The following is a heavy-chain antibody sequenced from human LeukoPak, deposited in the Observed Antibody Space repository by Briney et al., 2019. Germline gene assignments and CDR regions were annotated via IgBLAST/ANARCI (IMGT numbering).Heavy chain of an antibody. D-gene: IGHD7-27*01. CDR2: TYYRSKWFN. V-gene: IGHV6-1*01. CDR3: ARSQHWGYDH. J-gene: IGHJ4*02. Sequence: SQTLSLTCAISVDSVSSDTAGWHWIRQSPSRGLEWLGRTYYRSKWFNDYGMSVKSRITITSDTSENQFSLQLNSVTPEDTAVYYCARSQHWGYDHWGQGTLVNVSS. CDR1: VDSVSSDTAG.